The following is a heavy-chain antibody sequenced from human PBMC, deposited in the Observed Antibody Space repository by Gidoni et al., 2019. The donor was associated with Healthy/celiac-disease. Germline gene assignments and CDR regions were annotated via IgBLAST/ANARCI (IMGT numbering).Heavy chain of an antibody. V-gene: IGHV3-66*01. D-gene: IGHD3-9*01. CDR1: GFTVSSHY. J-gene: IGHJ4*02. Sequence: EVHLVESGGGLVQPGGSLRLSCAASGFTVSSHYMSRVRQAPGKGLGGVLVIYSGGSTYYADSVKGRFTIFRDNSKNTLYRQMNSLRVEDTAVYYCARVWSDILTGYVEDWGQGTLVTVSS. CDR2: IYSGGST. CDR3: ARVWSDILTGYVED.